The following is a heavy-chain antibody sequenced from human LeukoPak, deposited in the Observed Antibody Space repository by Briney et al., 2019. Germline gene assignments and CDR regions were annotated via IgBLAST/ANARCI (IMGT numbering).Heavy chain of an antibody. CDR3: ARVPAVAGTYGMDV. J-gene: IGHJ6*04. CDR2: IYHSGST. D-gene: IGHD6-19*01. V-gene: IGHV4-4*02. Sequence: PSGTLSLTCAVSGGSISSSNWGSWVRQPPGKGLEWIGEIYHSGSTNYNPSLKSRVTISVDKSKNQFSLKLSSVTAADTAVYYCARVPAVAGTYGMDVWGKGTTVTVSS. CDR1: GGSISSSNW.